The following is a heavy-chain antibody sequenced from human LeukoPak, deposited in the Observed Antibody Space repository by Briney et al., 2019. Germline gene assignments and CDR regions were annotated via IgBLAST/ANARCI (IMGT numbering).Heavy chain of an antibody. V-gene: IGHV3-11*04. D-gene: IGHD3-16*01. Sequence: TGGSLRLSCAASGFTFSDYYMSWIRQAPGKGLEWVSYISSSGSTIYYADSVKGRFTISRDNTKNSVFLQMGSLRADDTAMYYCARAGELRYMDVWGKGTAVTVSS. CDR2: ISSSGSTI. CDR3: ARAGELRYMDV. J-gene: IGHJ6*03. CDR1: GFTFSDYY.